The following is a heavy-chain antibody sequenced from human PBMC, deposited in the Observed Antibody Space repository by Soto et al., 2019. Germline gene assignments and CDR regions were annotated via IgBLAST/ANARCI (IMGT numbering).Heavy chain of an antibody. CDR3: ARGDYDNSGYRFDY. V-gene: IGHV3-33*01. CDR2: IWYDGSNK. Sequence: GGSLRLSCAASGFTFSSYGMHWVRQAPGKGLEWVAVIWYDGSNKYYADSVKGRFTISRDNSKNTLYLRMNSLRAEDTAVYYCARGDYDNSGYRFDYWGQGTLVTVSS. J-gene: IGHJ4*02. D-gene: IGHD3-22*01. CDR1: GFTFSSYG.